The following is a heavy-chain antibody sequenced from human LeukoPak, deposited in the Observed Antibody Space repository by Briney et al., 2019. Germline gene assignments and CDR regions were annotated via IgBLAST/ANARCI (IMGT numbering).Heavy chain of an antibody. D-gene: IGHD6-13*01. CDR1: GGSVSSGISY. J-gene: IGHJ4*02. CDR2: ISASGGS. CDR3: ARVPAAGTGPDY. Sequence: SETLSLTCSVSGGSVSSGISYWSWIRQPPGEGLEWIAYISASGGSDYNPSLRGPVTISLDTSKNQFSLRLTSVTAADTAVYSCARVPAAGTGPDYWGQGTLVTVSS. V-gene: IGHV4-61*01.